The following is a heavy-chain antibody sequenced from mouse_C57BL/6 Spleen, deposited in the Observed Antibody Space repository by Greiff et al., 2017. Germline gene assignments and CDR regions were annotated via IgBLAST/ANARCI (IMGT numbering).Heavy chain of an antibody. Sequence: QVQLQQSGAELVRPGTSVKMSCKASGYTFTNYWIGWAKQRPGHGLEWIGDIYPGGGYTNYNEKFKGKATLTADKSSSTAYMQFSSLTSEDSAIYYSARRIYYGSSSYWYFDVWGTGTTVTVSS. V-gene: IGHV1-63*01. CDR2: IYPGGGYT. CDR3: ARRIYYGSSSYWYFDV. J-gene: IGHJ1*03. CDR1: GYTFTNYW. D-gene: IGHD1-1*01.